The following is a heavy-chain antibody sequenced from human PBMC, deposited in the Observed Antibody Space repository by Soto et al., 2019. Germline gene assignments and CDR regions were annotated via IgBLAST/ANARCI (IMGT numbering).Heavy chain of an antibody. Sequence: EVQLVQSGGGSVQPGGSLRLSCAASGFTFTNYWMHWVRQVPGKGLVWVSRIDGVGTGTSYSDSVRGRFTISRDNAENMVYLQMNSLRAEDTAVYDWTTVVEYWGQGTRVTVSS. J-gene: IGHJ4*02. V-gene: IGHV3-74*01. CDR1: GFTFTNYW. CDR2: IDGVGTGT. D-gene: IGHD2-15*01. CDR3: TTVVEY.